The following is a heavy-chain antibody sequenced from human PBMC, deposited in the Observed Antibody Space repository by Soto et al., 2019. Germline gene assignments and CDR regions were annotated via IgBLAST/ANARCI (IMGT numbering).Heavy chain of an antibody. D-gene: IGHD1-1*01. Sequence: QVQLQESGPGLVRPSQTLSLTCNVSGGSISRGAAGSYWSWIRQVPGKGLEWIAYIYYNGKTYDNPALKSRPTISIEPSDSHSSLKLTSVTAADTTIDFCASRHDANKVRYWGQGTLVTVSS. CDR2: IYYNGKT. CDR3: ASRHDANKVRY. J-gene: IGHJ4*02. CDR1: GGSISRGAAGSY. V-gene: IGHV4-31*03.